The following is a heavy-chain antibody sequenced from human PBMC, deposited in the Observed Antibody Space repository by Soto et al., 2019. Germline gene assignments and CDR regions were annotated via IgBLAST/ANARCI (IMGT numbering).Heavy chain of an antibody. CDR1: GFTFSSYA. CDR3: ARGGYCSGGSCYRNWFGP. Sequence: GGSLRLSCAASGFTFSSYAMHWVRQAPGKGLEYVSAISSNGGSAYYANSVKGRFTISRDNSKNTLYLQMGSLRAEDMAVYYCARGGYCSGGSCYRNWFGPWGQGTLVTVSS. CDR2: ISSNGGSA. J-gene: IGHJ5*02. D-gene: IGHD2-15*01. V-gene: IGHV3-64*01.